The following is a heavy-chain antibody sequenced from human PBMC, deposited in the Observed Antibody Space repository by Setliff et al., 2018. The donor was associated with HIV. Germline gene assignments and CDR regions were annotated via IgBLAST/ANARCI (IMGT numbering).Heavy chain of an antibody. CDR3: ARGALSLTMTKLLSFFDS. CDR2: ITHSGST. D-gene: IGHD3-22*01. CDR1: GDSFSDYS. Sequence: PSETLSLTCAVYGDSFSDYSYNWIRQTPEKGLEWIAEITHSGSTSYNPSLRGRVTIALGTSKNHFSLNLRSVTAADTAIYYCARGALSLTMTKLLSFFDSWGQGTQVTVSS. J-gene: IGHJ4*02. V-gene: IGHV4-34*01.